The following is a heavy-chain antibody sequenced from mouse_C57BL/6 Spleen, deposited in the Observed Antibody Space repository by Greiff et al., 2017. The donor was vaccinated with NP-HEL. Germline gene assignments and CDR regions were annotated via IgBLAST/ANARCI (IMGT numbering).Heavy chain of an antibody. CDR3: ARAGTGFAY. J-gene: IGHJ3*01. Sequence: VQLQQSGPELVKPGASVKISCKASGYAFSSSWMNWVKQRPGKGLEWIGRIYPGDGDTNYNGKFKGKATLTADKSSSTAYMQLSSLTSEDSAVYFCARAGTGFAYGGKGTLVTVSA. V-gene: IGHV1-82*01. CDR2: IYPGDGDT. CDR1: GYAFSSSW. D-gene: IGHD4-1*01.